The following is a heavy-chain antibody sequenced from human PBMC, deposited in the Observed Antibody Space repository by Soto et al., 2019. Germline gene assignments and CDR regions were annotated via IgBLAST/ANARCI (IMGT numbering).Heavy chain of an antibody. Sequence: QVQLVQSGAEVKKPGSSVKVSCKASGDTFSTYAITWVRQAPGQGLEWMGGIIPIFGTANYAQRFQGRVTITADESTTTAYMELSSLRSEDSAVYYCARSAPNSGSYRNFDYWGQGTLVTVSS. J-gene: IGHJ4*02. CDR3: ARSAPNSGSYRNFDY. V-gene: IGHV1-69*01. CDR2: IIPIFGTA. D-gene: IGHD1-26*01. CDR1: GDTFSTYA.